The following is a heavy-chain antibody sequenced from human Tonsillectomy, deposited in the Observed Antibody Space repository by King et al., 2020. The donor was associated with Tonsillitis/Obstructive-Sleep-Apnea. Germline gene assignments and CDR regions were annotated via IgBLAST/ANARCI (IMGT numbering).Heavy chain of an antibody. CDR1: GGSINSSSYY. CDR3: ARHLYFYDTSGYSQFDP. Sequence: LQLQESGPGLVKPSETLSLTCTVSGGSINSSSYYWGSVRQPPGKGLEWIGSIYYTGTTSYNPSLKTRVTIYVDTSKKQFSLKLSSVTAADTAVYYCARHLYFYDTSGYSQFDPWGQGTLVTVSS. J-gene: IGHJ5*02. D-gene: IGHD3-22*01. V-gene: IGHV4-39*01. CDR2: IYYTGTT.